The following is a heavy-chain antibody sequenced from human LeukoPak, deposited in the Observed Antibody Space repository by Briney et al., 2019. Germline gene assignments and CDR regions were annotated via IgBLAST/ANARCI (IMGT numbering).Heavy chain of an antibody. CDR3: ARDVRGGSSQRFDY. Sequence: GGSLRLSCAASGFTLSTYSLNWVRQAPGKGLEWVSSISSSSLYIYYADSVKGRFTISRDNAKNSLYLQMNSLRAEDTAVYYCARDVRGGSSQRFDYWGQGTLVTVSS. CDR1: GFTLSTYS. D-gene: IGHD1-26*01. J-gene: IGHJ4*02. CDR2: ISSSSLYI. V-gene: IGHV3-21*01.